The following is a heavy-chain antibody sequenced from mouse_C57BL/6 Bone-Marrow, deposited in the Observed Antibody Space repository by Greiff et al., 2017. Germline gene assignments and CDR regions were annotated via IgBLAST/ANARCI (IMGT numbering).Heavy chain of an antibody. CDR3: ARFITTVVRYYFDY. D-gene: IGHD1-1*01. Sequence: EVQLQQSGPELVKPGASVKISCKASGYSFTGYYMNWVKQSPEKSLEWIGEINPSTGGTTYNQKFKAKATLTVDKSSSTAYMPLKSLTSEDSAVYYCARFITTVVRYYFDYWGQGTTLTVSS. CDR1: GYSFTGYY. CDR2: INPSTGGT. V-gene: IGHV1-42*01. J-gene: IGHJ2*01.